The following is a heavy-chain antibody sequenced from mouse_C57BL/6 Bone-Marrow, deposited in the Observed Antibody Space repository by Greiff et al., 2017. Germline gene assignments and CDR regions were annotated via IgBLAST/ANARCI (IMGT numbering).Heavy chain of an antibody. CDR2: MHPNGGSP. D-gene: IGHD2-4*01. CDR3: ARSYDYDDYTMDY. CDR1: GYTFTNYW. Sequence: QVQLQQPGAELVKPGASVKLSCKASGYTFTNYWMHWVKQRPGQGLEWIGMMHPNGGSPDYNEKFKSEATLSVDKSSRTAYMELSSLTSEDSAVYHCARSYDYDDYTMDYLGQGTSVTV. V-gene: IGHV1-64*01. J-gene: IGHJ4*01.